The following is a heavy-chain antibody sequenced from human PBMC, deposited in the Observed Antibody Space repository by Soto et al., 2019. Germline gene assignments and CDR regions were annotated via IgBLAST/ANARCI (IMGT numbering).Heavy chain of an antibody. V-gene: IGHV4-30-2*01. CDR3: ARGGSNEQKSYYYDQALNWFDP. J-gene: IGHJ5*02. CDR2: IYHSGST. CDR1: GGSISSGGYS. Sequence: QLQLQESGSGLVKPSQTLSLTCAVSGGSISSGGYSWSWIRQPPGKGLEWIGYIYHSGSTYYSPSLKSRVTISVDRSKNQFSLKLSSVTAADTAVYYCARGGSNEQKSYYYDQALNWFDPWGQGILVTVSS. D-gene: IGHD3-22*01.